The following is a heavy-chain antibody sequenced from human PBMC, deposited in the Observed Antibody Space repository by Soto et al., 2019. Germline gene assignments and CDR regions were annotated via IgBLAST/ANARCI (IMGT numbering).Heavy chain of an antibody. V-gene: IGHV3-23*01. CDR1: GFAFSTYA. Sequence: GGSMRLSCAASGFAFSTYAMTWVRQAPGKGLEWVSGISGRGGSAYYAASVKGRFTISRDNSKNTLFLQMNSLRAEDTAVYYCAKVTKRAAAGRYEYYKYGMDVWGQGTTVTVSS. J-gene: IGHJ6*02. CDR2: ISGRGGSA. D-gene: IGHD6-13*01. CDR3: AKVTKRAAAGRYEYYKYGMDV.